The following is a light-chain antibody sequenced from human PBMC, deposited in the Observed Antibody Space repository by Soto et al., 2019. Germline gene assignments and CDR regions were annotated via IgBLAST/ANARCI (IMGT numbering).Light chain of an antibody. J-gene: IGKJ1*01. CDR3: QHYNSYSEA. Sequence: TQMTQSPSTLSASVGDRVTITCRASQSVSMWLAWYQQKPGKAPRLLIYDASNLESGVPSRFSGSGSGTEFTLTISSLQPDDFATYYCQHYNSYSEAFGQGTKVDIK. CDR1: QSVSMW. CDR2: DAS. V-gene: IGKV1-5*01.